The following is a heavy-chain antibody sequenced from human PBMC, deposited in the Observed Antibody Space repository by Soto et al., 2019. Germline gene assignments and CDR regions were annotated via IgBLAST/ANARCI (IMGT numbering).Heavy chain of an antibody. Sequence: EVQLVESGGGLVQPGGSLRLSCAASGFTFGNNWMSWVRQAPGKGLEWVANIKRDGSEKYYVDSVKGRFAISRENAKNTLYLQMNSLRAEDTAVYYCASLEWESSGYADYWGQGTLVTVSS. CDR2: IKRDGSEK. CDR1: GFTFGNNW. J-gene: IGHJ4*02. V-gene: IGHV3-7*03. D-gene: IGHD3-3*01. CDR3: ASLEWESSGYADY.